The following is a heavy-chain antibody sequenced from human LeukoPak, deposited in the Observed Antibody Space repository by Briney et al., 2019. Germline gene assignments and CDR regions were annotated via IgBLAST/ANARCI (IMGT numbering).Heavy chain of an antibody. CDR1: GFTFSNAW. CDR3: AREWYDYGGDSEGY. D-gene: IGHD4-23*01. Sequence: GGSLRLSCAASGFTFSNAWMSWVRQAPGKGLEWVGRIKSKTDGGTTDYAAPVKGRFTISRDDSKNTLYLQMNSLKTEDTAVYYCAREWYDYGGDSEGYWGQGTLVSVSS. J-gene: IGHJ4*02. V-gene: IGHV3-15*01. CDR2: IKSKTDGGTT.